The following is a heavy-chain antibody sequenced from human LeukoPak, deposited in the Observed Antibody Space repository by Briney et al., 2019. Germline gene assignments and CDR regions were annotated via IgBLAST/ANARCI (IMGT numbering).Heavy chain of an antibody. V-gene: IGHV4-61*09. J-gene: IGHJ4*02. CDR2: IYSSGST. CDR1: GGSISSGSCN. D-gene: IGHD2-2*01. Sequence: TSETLSLTCSVSGGSISSGSCNWSWTRKPAGRGLEWIGHIYSSGSTKYNSSLKSRVSISIDTSKNQFSLNLSSVTAADTAVYYCARDFEFCSSTSCYRTFDYWGQGTLVTVSS. CDR3: ARDFEFCSSTSCYRTFDY.